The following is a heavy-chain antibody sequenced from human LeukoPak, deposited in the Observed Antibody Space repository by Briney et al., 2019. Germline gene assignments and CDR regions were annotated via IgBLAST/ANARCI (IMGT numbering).Heavy chain of an antibody. CDR3: ARDRAAADLDY. V-gene: IGHV3-33*01. J-gene: IGHJ4*02. D-gene: IGHD6-13*01. Sequence: PGRSLRLSCAASGSTFSSYGMHRVRQAPGKGLEWVAVIWYDGSNKFYADSVKGRFTISRDNSKNTLYLQMNSLRAEDTAVYYCARDRAAADLDYWGQGTLVTVSS. CDR2: IWYDGSNK. CDR1: GSTFSSYG.